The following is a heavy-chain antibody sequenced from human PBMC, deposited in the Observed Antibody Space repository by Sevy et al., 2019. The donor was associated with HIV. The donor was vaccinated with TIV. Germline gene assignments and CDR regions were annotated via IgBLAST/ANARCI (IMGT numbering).Heavy chain of an antibody. D-gene: IGHD2-15*01. Sequence: ASVKVSCKVFGYSLSKLSMHWVRQAPGKGLEWMGSLDPENGEITYAQTLQGRVTMTEDTSTDTAYMELSSLTSEDTATYYCATVGLGYYSGSSYYQGDWFDPWGQGTLVTVSS. CDR1: GYSLSKLS. CDR2: LDPENGEI. CDR3: ATVGLGYYSGSSYYQGDWFDP. V-gene: IGHV1-24*01. J-gene: IGHJ5*02.